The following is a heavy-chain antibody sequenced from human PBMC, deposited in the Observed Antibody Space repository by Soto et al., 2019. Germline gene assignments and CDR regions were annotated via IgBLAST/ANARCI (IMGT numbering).Heavy chain of an antibody. D-gene: IGHD1-26*01. J-gene: IGHJ4*02. CDR3: ARESAGGSLDY. V-gene: IGHV3-53*01. CDR1: GFTVSSNY. Sequence: PGGSLRLSCAASGFTVSSNYMSWVRQAPGKGLEWVSVIYSGGSTYYADSVKGRFTISRDNSKNTLYLQMNSLRAEDTAVYYCARESAGGSLDYWGQGTLVTVSS. CDR2: IYSGGST.